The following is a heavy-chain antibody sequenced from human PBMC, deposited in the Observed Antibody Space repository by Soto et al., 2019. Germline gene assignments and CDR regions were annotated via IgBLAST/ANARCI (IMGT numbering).Heavy chain of an antibody. CDR2: ISYDGSNK. D-gene: IGHD2-2*01. CDR1: GFTFSSYG. J-gene: IGHJ6*04. Sequence: GGSLRLSCAASGFTFSSYGMHWVRQAPGKGLEWVAVISYDGSNKYYADSVKGRFTISRDNSKNTLYLQMNSLRAEDTAVYYCAKDSTRCYYYYGMDVWGKGTTVTVSS. V-gene: IGHV3-30*18. CDR3: AKDSTRCYYYYGMDV.